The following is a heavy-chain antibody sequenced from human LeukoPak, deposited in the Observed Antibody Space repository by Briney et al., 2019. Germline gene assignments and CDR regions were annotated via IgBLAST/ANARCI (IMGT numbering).Heavy chain of an antibody. V-gene: IGHV3-30*02. Sequence: GGSLRLSCAASGFTFSTYSMNWVRQAPGKGLEWVAFIRYDGSNKYYADSVKGRFTIPRDNSKNTLYLQMNSLRAEDTAVYYCANDEAGFWNYFDYWGQGTLVTVSS. J-gene: IGHJ4*02. CDR2: IRYDGSNK. D-gene: IGHD3-3*01. CDR1: GFTFSTYS. CDR3: ANDEAGFWNYFDY.